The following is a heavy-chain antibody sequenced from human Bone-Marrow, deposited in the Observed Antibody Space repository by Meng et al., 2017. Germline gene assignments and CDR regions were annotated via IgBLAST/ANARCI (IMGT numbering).Heavy chain of an antibody. CDR1: GYTFTSYG. Sequence: ASVKVSCKASGYTFTSYGIRWVRQAPGQGLEWMGWISAYNGHTNYAQKLQGRVTMTTDTYTSTAYMELRSLRSDDTAVYYFARVYNSMVRGGNMDGWGQGTTVTVSS. D-gene: IGHD3-10*01. V-gene: IGHV1-18*01. J-gene: IGHJ6*02. CDR3: ARVYNSMVRGGNMDG. CDR2: ISAYNGHT.